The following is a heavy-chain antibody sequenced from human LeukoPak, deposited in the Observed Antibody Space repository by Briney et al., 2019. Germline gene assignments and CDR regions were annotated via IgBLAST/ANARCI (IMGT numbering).Heavy chain of an antibody. V-gene: IGHV3-23*01. CDR3: AKPSKGGSYFMDWFDP. CDR1: GFTFSSYA. CDR2: ISGSGGST. J-gene: IGHJ5*02. Sequence: GGSLRLSCAASGFTFSSYAMSWVRQAPGKGLEWVSAISGSGGSTYYADSVKGRFTISRNNSKNTLYLQMNSLRAEDTAVYYCAKPSKGGSYFMDWFDPWGQGTLVTVSS. D-gene: IGHD1-26*01.